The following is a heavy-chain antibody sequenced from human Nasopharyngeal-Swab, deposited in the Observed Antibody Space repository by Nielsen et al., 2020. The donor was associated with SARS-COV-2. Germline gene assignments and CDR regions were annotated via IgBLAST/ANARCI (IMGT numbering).Heavy chain of an antibody. J-gene: IGHJ5*02. CDR1: GFTFSSYG. V-gene: IGHV3-33*01. Sequence: GESLKISCAASGFTFSSYGMHWVRQAPGKGPEWVAVIWYDGSNKYYADSVKGRFTISRDNSKNTLYLQMNSLRAEDTAVYYCARDRHGWLRFWFDPWGQGTLVTVSS. CDR3: ARDRHGWLRFWFDP. CDR2: IWYDGSNK. D-gene: IGHD5-12*01.